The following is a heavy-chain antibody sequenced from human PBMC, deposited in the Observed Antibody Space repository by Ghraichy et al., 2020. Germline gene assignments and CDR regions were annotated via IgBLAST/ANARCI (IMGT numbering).Heavy chain of an antibody. J-gene: IGHJ4*02. CDR1: GGSFSGYY. CDR3: ATSGEGRDGYNLGY. CDR2: INHSGST. V-gene: IGHV4-34*01. Sequence: SQTLSLTCAVYGGSFSGYYWSWIRQPPGKGLEWIGEINHSGSTNYNPSLKSRVTISVDTSKNQFSLKLSSVTAADTAVYYCATSGEGRDGYNLGYWGQGTLVTVSS. D-gene: IGHD5-24*01.